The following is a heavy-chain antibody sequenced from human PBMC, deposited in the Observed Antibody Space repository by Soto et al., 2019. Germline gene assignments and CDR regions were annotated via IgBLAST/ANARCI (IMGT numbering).Heavy chain of an antibody. V-gene: IGHV1-46*01. CDR2: INPSGGST. CDR1: GYTFTSYY. CDR3: ARDGVVVAATSLGYFDY. J-gene: IGHJ4*02. Sequence: QVQLVQSGAEVKKPGASVKVSCKASGYTFTSYYMHWVRQAPGQGLEWMGIINPSGGSTSYAQKFQGRVTMTRDTSTSTVYMELSSLRSEDTAVYYCARDGVVVAATSLGYFDYWGQGTLVTVSS. D-gene: IGHD2-15*01.